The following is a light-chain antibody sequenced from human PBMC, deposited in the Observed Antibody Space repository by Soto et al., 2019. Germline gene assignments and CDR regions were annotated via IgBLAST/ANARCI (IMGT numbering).Light chain of an antibody. V-gene: IGLV1-40*01. CDR1: SSNIGAGYD. CDR2: GNS. CDR3: QSYDRSLSDHV. J-gene: IGLJ1*01. Sequence: QSVLTQPPSVSGAPGQRVTISCTGSSSNIGAGYDVHWYRQLPGTAPKLLIYGNSNRPSGVPDRFSGSKSGTSASLAITGLQAEDEADDYCQSYDRSLSDHVFGTGTKVTVL.